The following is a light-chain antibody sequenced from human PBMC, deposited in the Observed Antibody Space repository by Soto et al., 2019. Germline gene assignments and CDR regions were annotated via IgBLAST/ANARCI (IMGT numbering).Light chain of an antibody. J-gene: IGLJ1*01. CDR1: TSDVGGYNY. Sequence: QSVLTQPASVSGSPGQSITISCTGTTSDVGGYNYVSWYQQHPGKVPKLLIHEVSNRPSGVSNRFSGSKSGNTASLTLSGLQAEDEADYYCLSKTSSISYVFGTGTKLTVL. CDR3: LSKTSSISYV. CDR2: EVS. V-gene: IGLV2-14*01.